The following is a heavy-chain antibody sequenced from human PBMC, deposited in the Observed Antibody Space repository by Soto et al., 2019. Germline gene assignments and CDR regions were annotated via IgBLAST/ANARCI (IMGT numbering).Heavy chain of an antibody. V-gene: IGHV4-59*12. D-gene: IGHD4-4*01. J-gene: IGHJ6*02. CDR2: IYYSGST. CDR1: GGSIFSYY. Sequence: PSGTLDLTSTVSGGSIFSYYWNWIRQPPGKGLEWIGYIYYSGSTNYNPSLKSRVTISVDTSKNQFSLKLSSVTAADTAVYYCASGSGYSNKWGYYYYGMDVWGQGTTVTVSS. CDR3: ASGSGYSNKWGYYYYGMDV.